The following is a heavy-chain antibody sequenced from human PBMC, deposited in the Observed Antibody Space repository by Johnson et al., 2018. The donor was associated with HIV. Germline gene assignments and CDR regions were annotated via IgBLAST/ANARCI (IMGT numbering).Heavy chain of an antibody. CDR1: RFTFSNYA. CDR2: ISYDGSNK. D-gene: IGHD3-9*01. CDR3: AKDGPVLRYFDWSDAFDI. J-gene: IGHJ3*02. Sequence: QVQLVESGGGVVQPGKSLRLSCSASRFTFSNYAMNWVRQAPGKGLEWMAIISYDGSNKNYADSVKGRFTISRDNSKNTLFLQMNSLRAEDTAVYYCAKDGPVLRYFDWSDAFDIWGQGTMVTVSS. V-gene: IGHV3-30*18.